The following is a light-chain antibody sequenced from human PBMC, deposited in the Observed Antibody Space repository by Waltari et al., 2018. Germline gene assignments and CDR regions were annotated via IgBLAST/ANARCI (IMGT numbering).Light chain of an antibody. Sequence: SYELTQPSSVSVSPGQTARITCSGDVLAKTYARWFQQKPGQAPVLVIYKDSERPSGIPERFSGSSSGTTVTLTISGAQVEDEADYYCYSAADNIAVFGGGTNLTVL. J-gene: IGLJ2*01. CDR3: YSAADNIAV. CDR1: VLAKTY. CDR2: KDS. V-gene: IGLV3-27*01.